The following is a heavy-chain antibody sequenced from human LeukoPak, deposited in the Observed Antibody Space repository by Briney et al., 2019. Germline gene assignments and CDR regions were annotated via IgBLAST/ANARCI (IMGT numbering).Heavy chain of an antibody. V-gene: IGHV3-48*04. CDR3: AREWQDDYGDYLTYYFDY. D-gene: IGHD4-17*01. J-gene: IGHJ4*02. CDR2: ISSSGSTI. Sequence: GGSLRLSCAASGFTFSSYSMNWVRQAPGKGLEWVSYISSSGSTIYYADSVKGRFTISRDNAKNSLYLQMNSLRAEDTAVYYCAREWQDDYGDYLTYYFDYWGQGTLVTVSS. CDR1: GFTFSSYS.